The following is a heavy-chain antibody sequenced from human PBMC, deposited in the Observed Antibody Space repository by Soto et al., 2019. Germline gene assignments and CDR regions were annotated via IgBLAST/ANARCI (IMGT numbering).Heavy chain of an antibody. D-gene: IGHD4-17*01. CDR2: IYHSGST. CDR3: ARDHDAYGGNSAYDY. Sequence: NPSETLSLTCAVSGYSISSGYYLGWIRQPPGKGLEWIGSIYHSGSTYYNPSLKSRVTISVDTSKNQFSLKLSSVTAADTAVYYCARDHDAYGGNSAYDYWGQGTLVTVSS. CDR1: GYSISSGYY. J-gene: IGHJ4*02. V-gene: IGHV4-38-2*02.